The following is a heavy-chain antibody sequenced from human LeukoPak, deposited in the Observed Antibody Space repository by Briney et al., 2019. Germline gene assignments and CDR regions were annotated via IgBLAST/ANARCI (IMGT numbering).Heavy chain of an antibody. CDR2: ISYTGTYI. CDR1: AFSLSAYN. J-gene: IGHJ4*02. CDR3: VRDRGTYRPIDY. D-gene: IGHD1-26*01. V-gene: IGHV3-21*04. Sequence: GGSLRLSCAASAFSLSAYNMNWVRQAPGKGLEWISSISYTGTYIYYADSVRGRFTISRDNAQNSLYLQMNSLRAEDTAIYYCVRDRGTYRPIDYWGQGTLVTVSS.